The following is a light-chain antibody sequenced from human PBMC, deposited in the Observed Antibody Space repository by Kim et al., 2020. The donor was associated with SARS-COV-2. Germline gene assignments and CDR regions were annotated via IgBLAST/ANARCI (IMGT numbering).Light chain of an antibody. CDR1: SSDIGDYNY. CDR3: SSYAGSSNWV. Sequence: QSALTQPPSASGSPGQSVTISCTGTSSDIGDYNYVSWYQQHPGKAPKLMIYEVNKWPSGVPDRFSGSKSGNTASLTVSGLQAEDEADYYCSSYAGSSNWVFGGGTQLTVL. J-gene: IGLJ3*02. CDR2: EVN. V-gene: IGLV2-8*01.